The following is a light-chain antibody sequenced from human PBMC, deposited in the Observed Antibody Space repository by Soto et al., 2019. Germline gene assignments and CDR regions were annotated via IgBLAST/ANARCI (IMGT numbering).Light chain of an antibody. J-gene: IGLJ2*01. CDR2: DVS. Sequence: QSALTQPASVSGAPGQSITISRTGTSSDVGGYNYVSWYQQHPGKAPKLMIYDVSNRPSGVSNRFSGSKSGNTASLTISGLQAEDEADYYCSSYTSSSLVFGGGTQLTVL. CDR1: SSDVGGYNY. CDR3: SSYTSSSLV. V-gene: IGLV2-14*01.